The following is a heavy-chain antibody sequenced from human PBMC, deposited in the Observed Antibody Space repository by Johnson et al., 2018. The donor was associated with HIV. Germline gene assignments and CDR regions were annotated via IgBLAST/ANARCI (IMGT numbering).Heavy chain of an antibody. D-gene: IGHD3-10*01. V-gene: IGHV3-30-3*01. CDR3: ARDPDPFREYHGDAFDI. CDR1: GFRFSTYA. J-gene: IGHJ3*02. CDR2: ISDDGNNK. Sequence: QVQLVESGGGVVQPGRSLRLSCAASGFRFSTYALHWVRQTPGKGLEWVALISDDGNNKYYADSVKGRFTISRDSSKDTLYVQMNSMRGEDTAVYYCARDPDPFREYHGDAFDIWGQGTVVTVSS.